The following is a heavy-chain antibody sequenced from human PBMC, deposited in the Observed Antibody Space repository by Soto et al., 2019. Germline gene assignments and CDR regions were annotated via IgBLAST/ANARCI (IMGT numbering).Heavy chain of an antibody. Sequence: GGSLRLSCAASGFTFSSYAMHWVRQAPGKGLEYVSPLSSNGGNTNYADSVKGRFIISRDNAKNTLYLQMNSLRAEDTAVYYCARGANYSFGIWGQGTMVTVSS. V-gene: IGHV3-64*04. CDR2: LSSNGGNT. CDR3: ARGANYSFGI. CDR1: GFTFSSYA. D-gene: IGHD2-21*01. J-gene: IGHJ3*02.